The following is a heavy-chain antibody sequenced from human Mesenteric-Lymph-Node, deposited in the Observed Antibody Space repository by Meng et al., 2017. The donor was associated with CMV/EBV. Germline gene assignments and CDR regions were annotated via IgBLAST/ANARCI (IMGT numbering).Heavy chain of an antibody. D-gene: IGHD2-15*01. J-gene: IGHJ4*02. CDR2: VSYDGSTS. V-gene: IGHV3-30-3*01. CDR1: GFTFSSCW. Sequence: GESLKISCAASGFTFSSCWMSWVRQAPGKGLEWVAVVSYDGSTSFSVDSVKGRFTISRDNSDNTLHLQMNSLRAEDTAVYYCAREGRSGAVGHAPHFDYWGQGTLVTVSS. CDR3: AREGRSGAVGHAPHFDY.